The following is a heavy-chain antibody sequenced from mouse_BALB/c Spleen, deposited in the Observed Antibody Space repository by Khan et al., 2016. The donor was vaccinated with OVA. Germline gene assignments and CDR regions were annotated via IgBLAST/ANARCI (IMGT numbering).Heavy chain of an antibody. J-gene: IGHJ3*01. CDR3: VNHGSSSAWFTY. CDR2: INPTTDYT. D-gene: IGHD1-1*01. V-gene: IGHV1-7*01. CDR1: GYTFTSYW. Sequence: VQLQESGAELAKPGASVKMSCKASGYTFTSYWMHWVKQRPGQGLEWIGYINPTTDYTEYNQIFKDKATLTADKSSSTAYMQLRSLTSEDSAVYYCVNHGSSSAWFTYWSQGTLVTVSA.